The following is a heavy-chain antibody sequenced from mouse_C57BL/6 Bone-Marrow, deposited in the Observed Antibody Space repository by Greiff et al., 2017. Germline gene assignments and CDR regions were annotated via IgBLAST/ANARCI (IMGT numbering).Heavy chain of an antibody. J-gene: IGHJ1*03. CDR1: GYTFTSYW. CDR3: AVYYGISYGYFDV. D-gene: IGHD1-1*01. V-gene: IGHV1-69*01. CDR2: IDPSDSYT. Sequence: QVQLQQPGAELVMPGASVKLSCKASGYTFTSYWMHWVKQRPGQGLEWIGEIDPSDSYTNYNQKFKGKSTLTVDKSSSTAYMQLSSLTSEDSAFYDCAVYYGISYGYFDVWGTGTTVTVAS.